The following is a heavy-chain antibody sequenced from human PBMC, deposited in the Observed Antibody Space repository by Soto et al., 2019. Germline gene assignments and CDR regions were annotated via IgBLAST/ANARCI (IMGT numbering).Heavy chain of an antibody. CDR3: AKCSMAHPHSYYYGMDV. Sequence: PGGSLRLSCAASGFTFSSYGMHWVRQAPGKGLGWVAVISYDGSNKYYADSVKGRFTISRDNSKNTLYLQMNSLRAEDTAVYYCAKCSMAHPHSYYYGMDVWGQGTTVTVSS. V-gene: IGHV3-30*18. D-gene: IGHD2-2*01. CDR1: GFTFSSYG. CDR2: ISYDGSNK. J-gene: IGHJ6*02.